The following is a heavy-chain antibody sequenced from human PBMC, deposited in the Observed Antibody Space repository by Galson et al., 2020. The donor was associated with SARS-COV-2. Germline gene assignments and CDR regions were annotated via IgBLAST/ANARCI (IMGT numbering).Heavy chain of an antibody. CDR3: ARADYDSSGYYDAFDI. CDR2: IGTAGDT. Sequence: GESLKISCAASGFTFSSYDMHWVRQATGKGLEWVSAIGTAGDTYYPGSVKGRFTISRENAKNSLYLQMNSLRAGDTAVYYCARADYDSSGYYDAFDIWGQGTMVTVSS. D-gene: IGHD3-22*01. V-gene: IGHV3-13*04. J-gene: IGHJ3*02. CDR1: GFTFSSYD.